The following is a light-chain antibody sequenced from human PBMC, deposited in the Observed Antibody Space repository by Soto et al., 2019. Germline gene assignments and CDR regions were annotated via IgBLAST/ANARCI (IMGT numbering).Light chain of an antibody. CDR2: EVS. J-gene: IGLJ3*02. V-gene: IGLV2-14*01. Sequence: QSVLTQPASVSGSPGQSITISCSGTSSDVGGHNFVSWYQQHPGKAPKLMIYEVSNRPSGVSHRFSGSKSGNTASLTISGLQAEDEADYYCSSYTSSSTPWVFGGGTKLTVL. CDR1: SSDVGGHNF. CDR3: SSYTSSSTPWV.